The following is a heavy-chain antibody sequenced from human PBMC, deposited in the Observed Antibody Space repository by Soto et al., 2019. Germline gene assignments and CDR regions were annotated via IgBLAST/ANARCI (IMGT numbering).Heavy chain of an antibody. CDR2: ISRFSDRT. V-gene: IGHV3-21*06. Sequence: AGGSLRLSCSASGFNFNSYTMNWVRQAAGKGLEWVSSISRFSDRTYYADSVKGRFAIFRANAENSVYLQVNSLRAEDTAVYYCARVGAHFGEFHYFDYWGQGTPVTVSS. CDR1: GFNFNSYT. D-gene: IGHD3-10*01. J-gene: IGHJ4*02. CDR3: ARVGAHFGEFHYFDY.